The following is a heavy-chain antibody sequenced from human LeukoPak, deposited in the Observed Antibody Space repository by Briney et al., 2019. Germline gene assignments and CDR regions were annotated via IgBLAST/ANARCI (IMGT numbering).Heavy chain of an antibody. Sequence: SGPTLVNPTQTLTLTCTFSGFSLGTSGAGVGWIRQPPGKALEWLALISWADDKRYSPSLKSRLTITKDTSKNQVVLTITNMDPVDTATYYCAHREYSSSSGGHEYFHHWGQGTLVTVSS. V-gene: IGHV2-5*02. CDR3: AHREYSSSSGGHEYFHH. CDR2: ISWADDK. D-gene: IGHD6-6*01. CDR1: GFSLGTSGAG. J-gene: IGHJ1*01.